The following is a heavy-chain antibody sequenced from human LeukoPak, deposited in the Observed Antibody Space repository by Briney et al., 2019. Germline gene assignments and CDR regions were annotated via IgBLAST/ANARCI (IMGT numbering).Heavy chain of an antibody. Sequence: SVKVSCKASGGTVNSYGISWVRQAPGQGREWMGGIIPIFGTANYAQKFQGRVTITTDESTSTAYMELSSLRSEDTAVYYCARDGALGITGTNDYFDDWGEGTLVTVSS. D-gene: IGHD1-7*01. J-gene: IGHJ4*02. CDR1: GGTVNSYG. V-gene: IGHV1-69*05. CDR3: ARDGALGITGTNDYFDD. CDR2: IIPIFGTA.